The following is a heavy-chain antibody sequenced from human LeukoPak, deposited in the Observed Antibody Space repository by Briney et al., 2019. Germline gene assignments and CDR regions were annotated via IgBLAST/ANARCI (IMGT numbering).Heavy chain of an antibody. CDR3: ARQVAVVDHFDY. J-gene: IGHJ4*02. CDR2: IYQSGTT. CDR1: GYSINSGYY. Sequence: SETLSLTCAVSGYSINSGYYWGWIRQPPGKGLEWIGTIYQSGTTYYNPSLKSRVTLSVDTSNNQFSLKLSSVTSADTAVYYSARQVAVVDHFDYWGQGTRVTVSS. D-gene: IGHD6-19*01. V-gene: IGHV4-38-2*01.